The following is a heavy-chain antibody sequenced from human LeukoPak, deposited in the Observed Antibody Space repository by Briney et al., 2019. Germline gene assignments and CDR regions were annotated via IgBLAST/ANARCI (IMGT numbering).Heavy chain of an antibody. CDR2: SYYSGST. CDR1: GGSIRSHY. V-gene: IGHV4-59*11. J-gene: IGHJ6*03. Sequence: PSETLSLTCSVSGGSIRSHYWSWIRQSPRKGLEWIGYSYYSGSTNYNPSLKSRVTISVDTSKNQFSLKLSPVTAADTAVYYCARDGRYCSSTSCYGGDYYYYYMDVWGKGTAVTVSS. D-gene: IGHD2-2*01. CDR3: ARDGRYCSSTSCYGGDYYYYYMDV.